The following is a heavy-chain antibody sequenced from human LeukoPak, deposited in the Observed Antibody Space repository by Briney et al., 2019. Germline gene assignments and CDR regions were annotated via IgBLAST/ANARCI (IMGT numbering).Heavy chain of an antibody. J-gene: IGHJ4*02. CDR3: ARVCYYDSSGTFDY. D-gene: IGHD3-22*01. CDR2: ISTRGSTI. CDR1: GFTFSDYY. V-gene: IGHV3-11*01. Sequence: GGSLRLSCEGSGFTFSDYYMIWIRQAPGRGLDWISYISTRGSTIYYADSVKGRFTISRDNAKNSLYLQMNSLRAEDTAVYYCARVCYYDSSGTFDYWGQGTLVTVSS.